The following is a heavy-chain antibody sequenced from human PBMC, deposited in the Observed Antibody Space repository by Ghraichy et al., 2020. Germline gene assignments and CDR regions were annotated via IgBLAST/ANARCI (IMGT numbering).Heavy chain of an antibody. D-gene: IGHD1-26*01. J-gene: IGHJ4*02. V-gene: IGHV1-69*13. CDR1: GGTFSSYA. CDR3: ARDLALVGVRDY. CDR2: IIPIFGTA. Sequence: SVKVSCKASGGTFSSYAISWVRQAPGQGLEWMGGIIPIFGTANYAQKFQGRVTITADESTSTAYMELSSLRSEDTAVYYCARDLALVGVRDYWGQGTLVTVSS.